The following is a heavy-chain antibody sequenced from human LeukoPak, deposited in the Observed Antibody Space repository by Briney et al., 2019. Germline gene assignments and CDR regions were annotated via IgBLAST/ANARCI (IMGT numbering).Heavy chain of an antibody. CDR3: ARVLHAPYLIDS. D-gene: IGHD2-8*01. CDR2: VFRLQTVRT. V-gene: IGHV4-38-2*02. CDR1: DSSITSTYY. Sequence: KPSDTLSLTCTVSDSSITSTYYWAWFRQPPGKGLEWIATVFRLQTVRTFNNPSLGSRVTMSLDPSHNQFSLNLTSVTAADTALYFCARVLHAPYLIDSWGQGTLVTVSS. J-gene: IGHJ4*02.